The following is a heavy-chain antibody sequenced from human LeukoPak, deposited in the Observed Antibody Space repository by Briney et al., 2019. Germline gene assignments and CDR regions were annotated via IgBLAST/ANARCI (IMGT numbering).Heavy chain of an antibody. J-gene: IGHJ3*02. CDR2: ISSSNSYI. V-gene: IGHV3-21*01. D-gene: IGHD2-15*01. CDR1: GFTFTSYS. CDR3: ARVEGWPIVVVVAATTHAFDI. Sequence: GGSLRLSCAASGFTFTSYSMNWVRQAPGKGLEWVSSISSSNSYIYYADSVKGRFTISRDNAKNSLYLQMNSLRAEDTAVYYCARVEGWPIVVVVAATTHAFDIWGQGTMVTVSS.